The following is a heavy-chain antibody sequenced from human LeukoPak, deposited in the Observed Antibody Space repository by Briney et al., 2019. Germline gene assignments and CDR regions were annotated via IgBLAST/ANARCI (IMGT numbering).Heavy chain of an antibody. CDR1: GYSFTSYW. CDR2: IYPGDSDT. Sequence: GESLKISCKGSGYSFTSYWIGWVRQMPGKGLEWMGIIYPGDSDTGYSPSFQGQVTISADKSISTAYLQWSSLKASDTAMYYCARPITIFGVVTFFDYWGQGTLVTVSS. J-gene: IGHJ4*02. D-gene: IGHD3-3*01. CDR3: ARPITIFGVVTFFDY. V-gene: IGHV5-51*01.